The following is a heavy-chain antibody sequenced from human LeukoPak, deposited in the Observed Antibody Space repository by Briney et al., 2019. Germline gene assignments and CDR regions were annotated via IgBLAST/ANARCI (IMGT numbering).Heavy chain of an antibody. CDR1: GYTFSDYP. CDR2: ISAGNI. Sequence: ASVTVSCTASGYTFSDYPMHWLRQAPGQRFEWMGWISAGNIKYSQNFQDRINITRDTSASTVNMELSSLTAADTAVYYWARVAYVMDVWGQGTTVVVSS. J-gene: IGHJ6*02. V-gene: IGHV1-3*01. D-gene: IGHD2-8*01. CDR3: ARVAYVMDV.